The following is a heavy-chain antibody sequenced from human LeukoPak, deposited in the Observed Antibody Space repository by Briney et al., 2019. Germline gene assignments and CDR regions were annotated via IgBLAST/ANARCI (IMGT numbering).Heavy chain of an antibody. Sequence: GGSLRLSCAASGFTFSSYEMNWVRQAPGKGLEWVSYISSSGSTIYYADSVKGRFTISRDNAKNSLCLQMNSLRAEDTAVYYCARRRDSGSLQHFDYWGQGTLVTVSS. D-gene: IGHD1-26*01. CDR2: ISSSGSTI. J-gene: IGHJ4*02. V-gene: IGHV3-48*03. CDR3: ARRRDSGSLQHFDY. CDR1: GFTFSSYE.